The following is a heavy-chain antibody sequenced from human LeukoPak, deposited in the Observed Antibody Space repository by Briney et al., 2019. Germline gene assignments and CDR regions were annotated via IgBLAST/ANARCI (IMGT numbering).Heavy chain of an antibody. Sequence: SSETLSLTCAVYGGSFSGYYWSWVRQPPGKGLEWIGEINHSGTTNYNPSLKSRLTISVDTAKNQFSLNLSSLTAADTAVYYCASNGPLLSDTSRYYFDSWGQGTLVTVSS. D-gene: IGHD3-22*01. CDR3: ASNGPLLSDTSRYYFDS. CDR2: INHSGTT. CDR1: GGSFSGYY. J-gene: IGHJ4*02. V-gene: IGHV4-34*01.